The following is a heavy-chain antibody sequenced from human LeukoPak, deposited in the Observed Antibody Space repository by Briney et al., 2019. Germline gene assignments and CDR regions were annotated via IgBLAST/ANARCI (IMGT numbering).Heavy chain of an antibody. Sequence: PGGSLRLSCAASGFTFSSYAMSWVRQAPGKGLEWVSPISGSGGSTYYADSVKGRFTISRDNSKNTLYLQMNSLRAEDTAVYYCAKVRVVPAAIPPLNYFDYWGQGTLVTVSS. D-gene: IGHD2-2*01. J-gene: IGHJ4*02. CDR3: AKVRVVPAAIPPLNYFDY. CDR2: ISGSGGST. V-gene: IGHV3-23*01. CDR1: GFTFSSYA.